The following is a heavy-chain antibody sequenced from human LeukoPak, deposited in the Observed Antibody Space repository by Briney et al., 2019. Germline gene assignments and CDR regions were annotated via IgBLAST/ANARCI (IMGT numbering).Heavy chain of an antibody. V-gene: IGHV4-4*07. CDR1: GGSITSYY. D-gene: IGHD2-15*01. J-gene: IGHJ4*02. CDR2: IYSNENT. CDR3: ARGGTTPYYFDD. Sequence: PSETLSLTCTVSGGSITSYYWSWIRQPAGKGLEWIGRIYSNENTNYNPSLKSRVTMSVDTSKNQFSLKLSSVTAADPAVYYCARGGTTPYYFDDWGQGTLVTVSS.